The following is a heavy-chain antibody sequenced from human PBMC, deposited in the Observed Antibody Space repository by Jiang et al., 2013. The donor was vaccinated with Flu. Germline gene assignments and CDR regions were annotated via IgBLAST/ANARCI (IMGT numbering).Heavy chain of an antibody. J-gene: IGHJ5*02. CDR3: ARHKGGLRGGYDWFDP. CDR2: IYYSGST. V-gene: IGHV4-59*08. CDR1: GGSISSYY. D-gene: IGHD5-12*01. Sequence: VKPSETLSLTCTVSGGSISSYYWSWIRQPPGKGLEWIGYIYYSGSTNYNPSLKSRVSISVDTSKNQFSLKLSSVTAADTAVYYCARHKGGLRGGYDWFDPWGQGTLVTVSS.